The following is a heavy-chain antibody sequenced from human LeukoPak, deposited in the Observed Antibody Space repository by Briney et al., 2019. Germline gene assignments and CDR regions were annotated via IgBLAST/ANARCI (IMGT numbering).Heavy chain of an antibody. V-gene: IGHV3-53*01. D-gene: IGHD3-22*01. CDR2: LYTGGGT. CDR1: GFSVRTTY. Sequence: GGSPRLSCTASGFSVRTTYMSWVRQAPGKGLEWVSVLYTGGGTDHADSVKGRSTISRDNSKNTLSLQMNSLRAEDTAIYYCTRSGYRHPYHFDSWGQGTLVTVSS. J-gene: IGHJ4*02. CDR3: TRSGYRHPYHFDS.